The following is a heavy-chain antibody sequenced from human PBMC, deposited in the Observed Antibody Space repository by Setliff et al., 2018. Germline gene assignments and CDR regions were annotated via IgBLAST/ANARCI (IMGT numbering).Heavy chain of an antibody. V-gene: IGHV4-4*08. J-gene: IGHJ4*02. CDR2: LYTSGST. Sequence: KPSETLSLTCTVSGGSISSYYWSWIRQPPGKRLEYIGYLYTSGSTNYNPSLKSRVTMSVDTSKNQFSLKLSSVTAADTAVYYCASAEVVVAPWGQGTLVTVSS. D-gene: IGHD2-15*01. CDR3: ASAEVVVAP. CDR1: GGSISSYY.